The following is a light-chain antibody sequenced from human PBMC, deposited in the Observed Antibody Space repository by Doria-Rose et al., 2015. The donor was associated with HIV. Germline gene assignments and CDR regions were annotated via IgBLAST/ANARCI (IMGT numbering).Light chain of an antibody. Sequence: TQSPGTLSLSPGERATLSCRASQRFSSTCLALHQQKPGQAPSLLIYDGSTRATGIPDRFSASGSGTDFTLTITRLEPEDFAPYYSLQYGTSWTFGQGTKVEI. CDR1: QRFSSTC. CDR2: DGS. J-gene: IGKJ1*01. CDR3: LQYGTSWT. V-gene: IGKV3-20*01.